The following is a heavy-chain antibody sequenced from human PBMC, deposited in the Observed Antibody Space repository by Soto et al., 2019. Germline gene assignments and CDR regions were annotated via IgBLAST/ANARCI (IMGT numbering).Heavy chain of an antibody. J-gene: IGHJ6*02. D-gene: IGHD3-9*01. V-gene: IGHV1-2*02. Sequence: ASVKVSCKASGYTFTGYYMHRVRQAPGQGLEWMGWINPNSGGTNYAQKFQGRVTMTRDTSISTAYMELSRLRSDDTAVYYCARAGDYDILTGYYYYYYGMDVWGQGTTVTVSS. CDR2: INPNSGGT. CDR3: ARAGDYDILTGYYYYYYGMDV. CDR1: GYTFTGYY.